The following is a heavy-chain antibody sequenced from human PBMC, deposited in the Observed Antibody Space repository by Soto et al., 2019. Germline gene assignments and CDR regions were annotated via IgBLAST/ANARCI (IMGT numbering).Heavy chain of an antibody. D-gene: IGHD2-2*01. CDR3: ARVLPAAAIDY. CDR2: ISYDGSNK. Sequence: GGSLRLSCAASGFTFSSYAMHWVRQAPGKGLEWVAVISYDGSNKYYADSVKGRFTISRDNSKNTLYLQMNSLRAEDTAVYYCARVLPAAAIDYWGQGTLVTVSS. V-gene: IGHV3-30-3*01. J-gene: IGHJ4*02. CDR1: GFTFSSYA.